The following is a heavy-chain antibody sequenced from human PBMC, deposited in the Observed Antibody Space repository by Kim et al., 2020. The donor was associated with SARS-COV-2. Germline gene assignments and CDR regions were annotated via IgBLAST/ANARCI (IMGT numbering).Heavy chain of an antibody. Sequence: GGSLRLSCAASEFSVSTKTMTWVRQTPGKGLEWVSIIYRNGTTYYADSVKGRFTTSRDTSRKTLYLQMNNLRADDTAVYYCAGDNYNNYWYNCWGQGTLV. CDR2: IYRNGTT. V-gene: IGHV3-53*01. CDR1: EFSVSTKT. CDR3: AGDNYNNYWYNC. D-gene: IGHD1-20*01. J-gene: IGHJ4*02.